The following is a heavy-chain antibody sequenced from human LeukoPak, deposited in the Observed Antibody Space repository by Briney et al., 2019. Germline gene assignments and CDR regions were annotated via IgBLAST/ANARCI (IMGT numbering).Heavy chain of an antibody. Sequence: SQTLSLTCAISGDSFSSNSAALNWIRQSPSRGLEWLGRTYYRSKWYNDYAVSVKSRVTINPDTSKNQFSLQLNSVTPEDTAVYYCACSRATDAFHIWGHGTMVTVSS. V-gene: IGHV6-1*01. CDR1: GDSFSSNSAA. CDR3: ACSRATDAFHI. J-gene: IGHJ3*02. D-gene: IGHD1-26*01. CDR2: TYYRSKWYN.